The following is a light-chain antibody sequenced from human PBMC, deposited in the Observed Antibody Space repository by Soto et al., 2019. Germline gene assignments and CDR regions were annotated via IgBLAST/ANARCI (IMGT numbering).Light chain of an antibody. CDR2: ATS. Sequence: DIQMTQSPSSLSASVGDRVTITCRASQSISTYLHWYQQKPGKAPKLLIYATSGLRSGVPSRFSGSGSGTDFTLTITSLQPEDFATYYCQQGYSFPLTFGGGTKVEIK. CDR3: QQGYSFPLT. J-gene: IGKJ4*01. V-gene: IGKV1-39*01. CDR1: QSISTY.